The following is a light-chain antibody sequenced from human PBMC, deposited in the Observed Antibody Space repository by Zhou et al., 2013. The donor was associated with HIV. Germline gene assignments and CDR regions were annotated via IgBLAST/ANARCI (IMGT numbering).Light chain of an antibody. CDR2: GAS. J-gene: IGKJ4*01. CDR3: QQYNNWPPLT. CDR1: QSVSNN. Sequence: EIVMTQSPATLSVSPGDRATLSCWASQSVSNNLAWYQQKPGQAPRLLISGASTRATDVPARFSGSGSGTEFTLTISSMQAEDFAVYYCQQYNNWPPLTFGGGTRVEIK. V-gene: IGKV3-15*01.